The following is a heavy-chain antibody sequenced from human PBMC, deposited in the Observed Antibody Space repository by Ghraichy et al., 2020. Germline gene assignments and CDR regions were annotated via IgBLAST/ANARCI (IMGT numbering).Heavy chain of an antibody. CDR2: VSYDGNNK. CDR1: GFTFSTYA. V-gene: IGHV3-30-3*01. Sequence: GGSLRLSCAASGFTFSTYAIHWVRQAPGKGLEWVAVVSYDGNNKYYAESVQGRFTISRDNSKNTLFLQMNSLRADDTAVYYCARDVAWIQLWSPYYFDSWGQGTLVTTSS. D-gene: IGHD5-18*01. CDR3: ARDVAWIQLWSPYYFDS. J-gene: IGHJ4*02.